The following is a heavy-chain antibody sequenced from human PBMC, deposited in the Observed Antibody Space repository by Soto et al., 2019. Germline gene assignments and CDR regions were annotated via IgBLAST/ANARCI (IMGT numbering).Heavy chain of an antibody. CDR2: IYPGDSDT. D-gene: IGHD3-22*01. CDR1: GYSFTSYW. J-gene: IGHJ4*02. Sequence: GESLKISCKGSGYSFTSYWIGWVRQMPGKGLEWMGIIYPGDSDTRYSPSFQGQDTISADKSISTAYLQWSSLKASDTAMYYCARATDYYDSSGYYRRYYFDYWGQGTLITVPS. V-gene: IGHV5-51*01. CDR3: ARATDYYDSSGYYRRYYFDY.